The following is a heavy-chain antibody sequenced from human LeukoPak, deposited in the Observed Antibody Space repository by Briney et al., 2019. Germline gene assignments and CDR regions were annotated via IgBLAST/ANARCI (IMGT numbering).Heavy chain of an antibody. D-gene: IGHD6-13*01. CDR2: IYHSGST. J-gene: IGHJ4*02. CDR1: GGSLSSYY. V-gene: IGHV4-59*08. Sequence: PLETLSLTCTVSGGSLSSYYWSRIRQPPGKALEWIGYIYHSGSTNYNPSLKSRVTISVDTSKDQFSLKLSSVTAADTAVYYCARLSPYPGVWASDYWGQGTLVSVST. CDR3: ARLSPYPGVWASDY.